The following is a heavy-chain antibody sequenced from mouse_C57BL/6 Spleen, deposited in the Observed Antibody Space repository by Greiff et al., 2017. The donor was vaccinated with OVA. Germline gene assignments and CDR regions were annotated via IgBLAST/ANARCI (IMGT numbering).Heavy chain of an antibody. J-gene: IGHJ3*01. V-gene: IGHV1-76*01. CDR3: ARSRIYYEGFAY. D-gene: IGHD2-4*01. CDR2: IYPGSGNT. CDR1: GYTFTDYY. Sequence: QVQLQQSGAELVRPGASVKLSCKASGYTFTDYYINWVKQRPGQGLEWIARIYPGSGNTYYNEKFKGKATLTAEKSSSTAYMQLSSLTSEDSAVYFCARSRIYYEGFAYWGQGTLVTVSA.